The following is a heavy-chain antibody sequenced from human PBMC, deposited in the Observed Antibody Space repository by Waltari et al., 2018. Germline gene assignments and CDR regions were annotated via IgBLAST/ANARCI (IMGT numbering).Heavy chain of an antibody. CDR2: VSNSGT. CDR1: GFTFSTYA. D-gene: IGHD3-10*01. V-gene: IGHV3-23*01. J-gene: IGHJ4*02. CDR3: ARPRYYFGSGRSDFDS. Sequence: DVQLLESGGGLVRPGGSLRLSCAASGFTFSTYAMTWVRQAPGKGLEWVATVSNSGTSYGDSVMVRCTIARDKSRNTLYRQMGSLRGEDTAVYFCARPRYYFGSGRSDFDSWGQGTLVTVSS.